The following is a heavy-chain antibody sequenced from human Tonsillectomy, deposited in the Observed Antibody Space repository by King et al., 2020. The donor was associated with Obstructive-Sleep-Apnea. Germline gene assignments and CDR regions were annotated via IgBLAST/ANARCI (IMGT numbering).Heavy chain of an antibody. J-gene: IGHJ6*02. CDR2: IYYTGRT. D-gene: IGHD1-26*01. V-gene: IGHV4-30-4*01. CDR3: ARVGIVGPTRFDYYGLDV. Sequence: VQLQESGPGLVKPSQTLSLTCTVSGGSISSRSYYWSWIRQPPGEGLGWIGFIYYTGRTYYNPSVKSRVSISVDTSKNQFSLRLSSVTAADTAVYYCARVGIVGPTRFDYYGLDVWGQGTTVTVSS. CDR1: GGSISSRSYY.